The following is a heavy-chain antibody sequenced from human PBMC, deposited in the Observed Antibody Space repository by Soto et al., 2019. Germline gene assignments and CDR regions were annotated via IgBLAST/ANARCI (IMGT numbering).Heavy chain of an antibody. CDR1: RFTFSVYW. J-gene: IGHJ3*01. CDR2: IRHDGSDK. V-gene: IGHV3-7*01. D-gene: IGHD3-16*01. Sequence: GSLRLSCTASRFTFSVYWMSWVRQAPGKGPEWVANIRHDGSDKFYVDSVKGRFTVSRDNAKNSLYLQMTGLRAEDTAVYYCARDTLSAFDVWGQGTMVTVSS. CDR3: ARDTLSAFDV.